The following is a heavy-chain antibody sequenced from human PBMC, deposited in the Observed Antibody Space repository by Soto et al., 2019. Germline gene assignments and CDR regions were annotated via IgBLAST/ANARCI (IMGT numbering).Heavy chain of an antibody. CDR2: LYHSGNT. D-gene: IGHD2-15*01. J-gene: IGHJ5*02. Sequence: QLQLQESGPGLVKPSETLSLTCTVSGGSISSFNYFWGWIRQPPGKGLEWIGSLYHSGNTYYNPSLQSRVTISVDTSKKQCTLTLRSVTAADTAVYYCARGGGSTFNWFDPWGQGTLVTVSP. V-gene: IGHV4-39*01. CDR1: GGSISSFNYF. CDR3: ARGGGSTFNWFDP.